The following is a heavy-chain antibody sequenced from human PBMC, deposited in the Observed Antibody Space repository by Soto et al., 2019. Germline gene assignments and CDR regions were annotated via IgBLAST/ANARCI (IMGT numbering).Heavy chain of an antibody. D-gene: IGHD6-13*01. CDR3: ATSRAAASYDY. Sequence: SETLSLTCTFSGGSISSSSYYLGWIRQPPGKGLEWIGSIYYSGSTYHNPSLKSRVTISVDTSKNQFSLKLSSVTAADTAVYYCATSRAAASYDYWGQGTLVTVSS. J-gene: IGHJ4*02. V-gene: IGHV4-39*01. CDR1: GGSISSSSYY. CDR2: IYYSGST.